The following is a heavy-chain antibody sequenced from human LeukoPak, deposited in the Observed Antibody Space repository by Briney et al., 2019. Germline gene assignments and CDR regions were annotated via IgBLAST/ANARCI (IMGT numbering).Heavy chain of an antibody. CDR1: GGSFSGYY. D-gene: IGHD6-19*01. CDR2: INDNGST. Sequence: PSETLSLTCSVYGGSFSGYYWTWIRQPPGRGLEWIAEINDNGSTNYNPSLKSRITISKDTSKNQFSLKLTSVTAADTAVYYCARHGYGWVGNWFDPWGQGNLVTVSS. CDR3: ARHGYGWVGNWFDP. J-gene: IGHJ5*02. V-gene: IGHV4-34*01.